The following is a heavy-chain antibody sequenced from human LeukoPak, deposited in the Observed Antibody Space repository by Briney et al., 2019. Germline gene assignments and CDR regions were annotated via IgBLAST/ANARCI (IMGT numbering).Heavy chain of an antibody. CDR1: GFTLSSSG. Sequence: PGGSLRLSCAASGFTLSSSGMSWVRQAPGKGLEWVSTISDSADSTYYADSVKGRFTISRDNSKNTLYLQMNSLRAEDTAVYYCAKLPDTYYFDYWGQGTLVTVSS. D-gene: IGHD5-18*01. CDR2: ISDSADST. V-gene: IGHV3-23*01. CDR3: AKLPDTYYFDY. J-gene: IGHJ4*02.